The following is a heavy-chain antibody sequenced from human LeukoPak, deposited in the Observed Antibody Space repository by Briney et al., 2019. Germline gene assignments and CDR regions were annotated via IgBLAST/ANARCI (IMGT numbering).Heavy chain of an antibody. Sequence: PSETLSLTCTVSGGSISSYYWSWIRQPPEKGLEWIGYIYYSGSTNYNPSLKSRATISVDTSKNQFSLKLSSVTAADTAVYYCARMVHTDHMDVWGKGTTVTVSS. CDR2: IYYSGST. V-gene: IGHV4-59*01. CDR1: GGSISSYY. J-gene: IGHJ6*03. CDR3: ARMVHTDHMDV. D-gene: IGHD4/OR15-4a*01.